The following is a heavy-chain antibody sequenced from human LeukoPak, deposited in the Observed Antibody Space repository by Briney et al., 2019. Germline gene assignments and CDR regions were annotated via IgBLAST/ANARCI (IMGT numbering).Heavy chain of an antibody. CDR3: TTYYYDRPRWFDP. CDR2: IRSKANSYAT. Sequence: GGSLRLSCAASGFTFSGSAMHWVRQASGKGLEWVGRIRSKANSYATAYAASVKGRFTISRDDSKNTAYLQMNSLKTEDTAVYYCTTYYYDRPRWFDPWGQGTLVTVSS. J-gene: IGHJ5*02. CDR1: GFTFSGSA. D-gene: IGHD3-22*01. V-gene: IGHV3-73*01.